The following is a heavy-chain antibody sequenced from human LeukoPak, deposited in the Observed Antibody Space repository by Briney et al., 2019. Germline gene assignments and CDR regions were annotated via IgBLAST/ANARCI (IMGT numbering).Heavy chain of an antibody. D-gene: IGHD1-26*01. CDR1: GGSISSTNW. J-gene: IGHJ4*02. Sequence: SENLSLTCGVSGGSISSTNWWSWVRQPPGQGLEWIGEISLSGLTNYNPSLKSRVTMSLDKSKNHLSLNLTSVTAADTAVYYCSRESGAFSPFGYWGQGTLVTASS. CDR3: SRESGAFSPFGY. CDR2: ISLSGLT. V-gene: IGHV4-4*02.